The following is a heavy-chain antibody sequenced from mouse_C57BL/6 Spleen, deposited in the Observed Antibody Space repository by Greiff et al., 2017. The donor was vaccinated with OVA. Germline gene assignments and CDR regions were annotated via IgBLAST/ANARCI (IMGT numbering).Heavy chain of an antibody. CDR3: ARPYDSQSWFAY. Sequence: VQLQQPGAELVKPGDSVKMSCKASGYTFTSYWITWVKQRPGQGLEWIGDIYPGSGSTNYNEKFKSKATLTVDTSSSTSYMQLSSLTSEDSAVYYCARPYDSQSWFAYWGQGTLVTVSA. J-gene: IGHJ3*01. V-gene: IGHV1-55*01. CDR1: GYTFTSYW. CDR2: IYPGSGST. D-gene: IGHD2-4*01.